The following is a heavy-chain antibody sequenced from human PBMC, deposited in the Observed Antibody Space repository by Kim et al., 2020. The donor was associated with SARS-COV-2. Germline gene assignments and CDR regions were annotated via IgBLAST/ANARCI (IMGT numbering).Heavy chain of an antibody. CDR3: TTDPGYYYDSTGYDY. V-gene: IGHV3-15*01. CDR1: GFTFSNAW. CDR2: IKSKTDGGTT. J-gene: IGHJ4*02. D-gene: IGHD3-22*01. Sequence: GGSLRLSCAASGFTFSNAWMSWVRQAPGKGLEWVGCIKSKTDGGTTDYAATVKGRFTISREDSKNTLYLQMNSLKTEETAVYYCTTDPGYYYDSTGYDYWGQGTLVTVSS.